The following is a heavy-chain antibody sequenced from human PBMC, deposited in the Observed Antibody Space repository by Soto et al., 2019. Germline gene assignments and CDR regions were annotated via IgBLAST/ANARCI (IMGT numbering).Heavy chain of an antibody. V-gene: IGHV3-33*01. CDR1: GFTFSSYG. CDR2: IWYDGSNK. CDR3: AREELYYYEGSGQSAGYYFDY. J-gene: IGHJ4*02. Sequence: QVQLVESGGGVVQPGRSLRLSCAASGFTFSSYGMHWVRQAPGKGLEWVAVIWYDGSNKYYADSVKGRFTISRDNSKNTLYLHKNNLRAEDTAVYYCAREELYYYEGSGQSAGYYFDYWGQGTLVTVSS. D-gene: IGHD3-22*01.